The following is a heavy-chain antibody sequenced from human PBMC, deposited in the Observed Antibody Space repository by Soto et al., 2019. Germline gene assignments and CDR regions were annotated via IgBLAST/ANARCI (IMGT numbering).Heavy chain of an antibody. J-gene: IGHJ5*02. CDR2: IYYSGST. CDR3: ARGTGYYSNWFDP. V-gene: IGHV4-59*08. Sequence: SETLSLTCTVSGGSISSYYLSWIRQPPGKGLEWIGYIYYSGSTNYNPSLKSRVTISVDTSKNQFSLKLSSVTAADTAVYYCARGTGYYSNWFDPWGQGTLVTVSS. D-gene: IGHD3-9*01. CDR1: GGSISSYY.